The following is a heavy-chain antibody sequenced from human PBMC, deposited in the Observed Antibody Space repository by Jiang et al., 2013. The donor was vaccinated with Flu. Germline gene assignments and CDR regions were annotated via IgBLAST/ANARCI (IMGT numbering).Heavy chain of an antibody. V-gene: IGHV1-69*04. J-gene: IGHJ4*02. CDR3: ARGDDTTMELEIFDY. CDR1: GGTFSSYT. CDR2: IIPILGIA. D-gene: IGHD5-18*01. Sequence: SGAEVKKPGSSVKVSCKASGGTFSSYTISWVRQAPGQGLEWMGRIIPILGIANYAQKFQGRVTITADKSTSTAYMELSSLRSEDTAVYYCARGDDTTMELEIFDYWGQGTLVTVSS.